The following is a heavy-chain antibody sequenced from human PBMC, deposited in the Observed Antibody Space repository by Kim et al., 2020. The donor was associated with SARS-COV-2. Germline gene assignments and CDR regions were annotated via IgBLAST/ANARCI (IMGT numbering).Heavy chain of an antibody. V-gene: IGHV3-30*18. CDR2: ISYDGSNK. Sequence: GGSLRLSCAASGFTFSSYGMHWVRQAPGKGLEWVAVISYDGSNKYYADSVKGRFTISRDNSKNTLYLQMNSLRAEDTAVYYCAKDSAGSGSYYNSGDYWGQGTLVTVSS. D-gene: IGHD3-10*01. J-gene: IGHJ4*02. CDR3: AKDSAGSGSYYNSGDY. CDR1: GFTFSSYG.